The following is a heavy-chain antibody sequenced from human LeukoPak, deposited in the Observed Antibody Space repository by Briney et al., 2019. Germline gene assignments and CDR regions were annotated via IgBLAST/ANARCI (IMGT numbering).Heavy chain of an antibody. CDR2: INPNSGGT. CDR3: ARAGIVVVHYEDWEWFDP. J-gene: IGHJ5*02. D-gene: IGHD2-2*01. Sequence: ASVKVSCKASGYTFTGYYMHWVRQAPGQGLEWMGWINPNSGGTNYAQKFQGRVTMTRDTSISTAYMELSRLRSDDTAVYYCARAGIVVVHYEDWEWFDPWGQGTLVTVSS. V-gene: IGHV1-2*02. CDR1: GYTFTGYY.